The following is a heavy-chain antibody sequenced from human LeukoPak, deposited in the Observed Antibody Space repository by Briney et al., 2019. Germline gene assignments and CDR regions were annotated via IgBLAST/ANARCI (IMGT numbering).Heavy chain of an antibody. V-gene: IGHV1-69*01. D-gene: IGHD3-9*01. Sequence: ASVKVSCKASGGTFNSSGISWVRQAPGQGLEWMGGIISFFGAAHFIQKFQGRLTITADESTSTAYMELSSLTSEDTAVYYCTRDPSVDYDLLSHWFDPWGQGTLVTVSS. CDR1: GGTFNSSG. J-gene: IGHJ5*02. CDR3: TRDPSVDYDLLSHWFDP. CDR2: IISFFGAA.